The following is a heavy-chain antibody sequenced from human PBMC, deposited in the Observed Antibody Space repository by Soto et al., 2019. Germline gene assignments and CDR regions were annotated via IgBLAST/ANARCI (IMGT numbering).Heavy chain of an antibody. CDR1: GGTLGSYV. V-gene: IGHV1-69*01. CDR3: ARDSRQECSGETCYYS. CDR2: IIPIFGTT. D-gene: IGHD2-15*01. Sequence: QVQLVQSAAEVKKPGSSVKLSCKASGGTLGSYVISWVRQAPGQGLEWMGGIIPIFGTTTDGEKFQGRVTTTADESTSRTYMELSSLKSEDTAVYYCARDSRQECSGETCYYSWGQGTLVTVSS. J-gene: IGHJ4*02.